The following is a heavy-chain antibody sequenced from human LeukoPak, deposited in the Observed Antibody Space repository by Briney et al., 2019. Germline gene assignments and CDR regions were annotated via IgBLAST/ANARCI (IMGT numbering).Heavy chain of an antibody. CDR1: GGSISSYY. D-gene: IGHD1-26*01. J-gene: IGHJ4*02. CDR2: IYHSGTT. Sequence: PSETLSLTCTVSGGSISSYYWSWIRQPPGKGLEWIGYIYHSGTTSYNPSLQSRVTISVDRSENQFSPKLSSVTGADTAVYFCARGEAFSAYLDYWGQGTLVSVSS. CDR3: ARGEAFSAYLDY. V-gene: IGHV4-59*12.